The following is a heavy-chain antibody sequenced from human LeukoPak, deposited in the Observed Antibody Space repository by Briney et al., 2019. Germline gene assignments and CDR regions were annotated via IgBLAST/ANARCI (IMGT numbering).Heavy chain of an antibody. V-gene: IGHV6-1*01. CDR1: GDSVSSNTAT. D-gene: IGHD2-21*02. Sequence: QTLTLTCAISGDSVSSNTATWSWIRQSPSRGLEWLGRTYYRTHWYGEYAEPVTSRITISPDTSRYQFSLPLTSVTPEDTAVYYCARGVTVVTYPWGQGT. CDR3: ARGVTVVTYP. CDR2: TYYRTHWYG. J-gene: IGHJ5*02.